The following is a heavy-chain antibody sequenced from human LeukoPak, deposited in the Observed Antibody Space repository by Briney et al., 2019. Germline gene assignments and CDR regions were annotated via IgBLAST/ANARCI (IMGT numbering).Heavy chain of an antibody. Sequence: ASVKVSCKASGYTFTSYGISWVRQAPGQGLEWMGWISASNGNTNYAQKLQGRVTMTTDTSTSTAYMELRSLRSNDTAVYYCARGDYGSGSYYNENYYYMDVWGKGTTVTVSS. V-gene: IGHV1-18*01. CDR1: GYTFTSYG. D-gene: IGHD3-10*01. CDR2: ISASNGNT. CDR3: ARGDYGSGSYYNENYYYMDV. J-gene: IGHJ6*03.